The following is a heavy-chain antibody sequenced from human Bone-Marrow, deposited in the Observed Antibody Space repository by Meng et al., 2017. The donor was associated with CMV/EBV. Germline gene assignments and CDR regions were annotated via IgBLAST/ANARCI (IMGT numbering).Heavy chain of an antibody. D-gene: IGHD1-26*01. CDR2: ISSDGSDT. CDR3: ARGTNDGSGVDY. J-gene: IGHJ4*02. CDR1: GFSLTGYW. Sequence: GGSLRLSCEASGFSLTGYWMHWVRQTPGKGLVWVSPISSDGSDTRYADSVRGRFVTSRDNAKNTLYLQMDSLRPDDSAVYYCARGTNDGSGVDYWGQGSPVTVSS. V-gene: IGHV3-74*01.